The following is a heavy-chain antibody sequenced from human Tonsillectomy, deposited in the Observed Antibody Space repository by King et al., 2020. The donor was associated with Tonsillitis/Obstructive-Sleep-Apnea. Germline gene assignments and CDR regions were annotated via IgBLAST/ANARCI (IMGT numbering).Heavy chain of an antibody. CDR3: ARVRGYSYGCDY. D-gene: IGHD5-18*01. J-gene: IGHJ4*02. V-gene: IGHV4-59*01. CDR1: GGTISSYY. CDR2: IYYSGST. Sequence: VQLQESGPGLVKPSETLSLTCTVSGGTISSYYWSWIRQPPGKELEWIGYIYYSGSTNYNPSLKSRVTISVDTSKNQFSLKLSSVTAADTAVYYCARVRGYSYGCDYWGQGTLVTVSS.